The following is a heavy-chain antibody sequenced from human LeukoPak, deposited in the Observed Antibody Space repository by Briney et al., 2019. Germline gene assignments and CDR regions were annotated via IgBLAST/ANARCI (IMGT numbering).Heavy chain of an antibody. V-gene: IGHV1-24*01. D-gene: IGHD5-12*01. CDR2: SDPEDGET. J-gene: IGHJ4*02. Sequence: GASVKVSCKVSGYTLTELSMHWVRQAPGKGLEWMGGSDPEDGETIYAQKFQGRVTMTEDTSTDTAYMELSSLRSEDTAVYYCATDREVDIVATIWKGPAQWGQGTLVTVSS. CDR3: ATDREVDIVATIWKGPAQ. CDR1: GYTLTELS.